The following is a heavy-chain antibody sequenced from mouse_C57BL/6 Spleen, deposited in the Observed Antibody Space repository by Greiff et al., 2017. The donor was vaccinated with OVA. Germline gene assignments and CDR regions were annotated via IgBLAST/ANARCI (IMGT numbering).Heavy chain of an antibody. CDR2: ISGSSTI. Sequence: EVKLVESGGGLVKPGGSLKLSCAASGFTFSDYGMHWVRQAPEKGLEWVAYISGSSTIYYADTVKGRFTISRDNAKNTLFLQMTSLSSEDTAMYYCARDSYYGSNRGYFDVWGTGTTVTVSS. D-gene: IGHD1-1*01. CDR1: GFTFSDYG. V-gene: IGHV5-17*01. CDR3: ARDSYYGSNRGYFDV. J-gene: IGHJ1*03.